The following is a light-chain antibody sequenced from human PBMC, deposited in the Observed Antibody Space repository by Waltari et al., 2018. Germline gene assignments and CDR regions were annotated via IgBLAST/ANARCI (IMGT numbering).Light chain of an antibody. Sequence: DIVMTQSPLSLPVTPGEPASISCRSSQSLLHSNGYYYLDWDLQKQGQSPQLLIYVGSNRASGVPDRFTGSGSGTTFTQKISRVRAQDVEVSYCMQSLQNTLTFGGGTKVEIK. J-gene: IGKJ4*01. CDR2: VGS. CDR1: QSLLHSNGYYY. V-gene: IGKV2-28*01. CDR3: MQSLQNTLT.